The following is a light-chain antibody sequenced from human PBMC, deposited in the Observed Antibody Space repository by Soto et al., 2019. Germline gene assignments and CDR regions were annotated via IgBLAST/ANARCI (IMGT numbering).Light chain of an antibody. Sequence: QSVLTQPASVSGSPGQSITISCTGTSSDLAIYNYVSWYQQQPGKAPKLMIYQITNRPSGVSHRFSGSRSGNAASLTIAGLQDEDEVDYYRSSDTDSSNYVFGTGTKLTVL. V-gene: IGLV2-14*01. J-gene: IGLJ1*01. CDR2: QIT. CDR3: SSDTDSSNYV. CDR1: SSDLAIYNY.